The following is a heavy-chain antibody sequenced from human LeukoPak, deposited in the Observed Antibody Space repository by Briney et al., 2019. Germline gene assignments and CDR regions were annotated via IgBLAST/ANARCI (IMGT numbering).Heavy chain of an antibody. Sequence: GGSLRLSCAASGFTFNSYSMNWVRQAPGKGLEWVSSISSSSSYIYYADSVKGRFTISRDNAKNSLYLQMNSLRAEDTAVYYCARDYGYSYGYTDYWGQGTLVTVSS. CDR3: ARDYGYSYGYTDY. CDR2: ISSSSSYI. D-gene: IGHD5-18*01. V-gene: IGHV3-21*01. CDR1: GFTFNSYS. J-gene: IGHJ4*02.